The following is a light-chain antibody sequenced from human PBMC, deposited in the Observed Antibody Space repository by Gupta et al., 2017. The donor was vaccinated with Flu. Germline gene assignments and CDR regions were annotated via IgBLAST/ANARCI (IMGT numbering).Light chain of an antibody. V-gene: IGKV1-39*01. Sequence: DIQMTQSPSSLSASVGDRVTITCRASQSISRYLNWYQQKPGKAPKLLIYAAAILQNGVASRFGGSGYGKDLTLTSSSRQQEDFAAYYCHQSYNTPLVTFGHGTKVDIK. J-gene: IGKJ3*01. CDR1: QSISRY. CDR3: HQSYNTPLVT. CDR2: AAA.